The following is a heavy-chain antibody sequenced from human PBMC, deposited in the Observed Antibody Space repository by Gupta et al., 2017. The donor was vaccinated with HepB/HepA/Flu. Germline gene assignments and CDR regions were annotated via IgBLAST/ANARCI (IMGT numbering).Heavy chain of an antibody. CDR1: GYTFTGYY. J-gene: IGHJ3*02. V-gene: IGHV1-2*04. CDR3: ARAHYDSSGYFFSGAFDI. Sequence: QVQLVQSGAEVKKPGASVKVSCKASGYTFTGYYMHWVRQAPGQGLEWMGWINPNSGGTNYAQKFQGWVTMTRDTSISTAYMELSRLRSDDTAVYYCARAHYDSSGYFFSGAFDIWGQGTMVTVSS. D-gene: IGHD3-22*01. CDR2: INPNSGGT.